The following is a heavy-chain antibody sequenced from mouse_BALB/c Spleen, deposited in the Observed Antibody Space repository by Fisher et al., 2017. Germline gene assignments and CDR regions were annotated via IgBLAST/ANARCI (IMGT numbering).Heavy chain of an antibody. CDR3: APYGYGYAMDY. Sequence: HKFKGKATLTVDKSSSTAYMELRSLTSEDSAVYYCAPYGYGYAMDYWGQGTSVTVSS. J-gene: IGHJ4*01. V-gene: IGHV1-26*01. D-gene: IGHD2-2*01.